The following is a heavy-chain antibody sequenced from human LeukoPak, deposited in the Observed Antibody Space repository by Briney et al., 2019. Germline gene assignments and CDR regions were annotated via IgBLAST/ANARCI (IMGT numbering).Heavy chain of an antibody. CDR2: IYYSGST. V-gene: IGHV4-59*01. J-gene: IGHJ4*02. Sequence: TSETLSLTCTVSGGSISSYYWSWIRQPPGKGLEWIGYIYYSGSTNYNPSLKSRVTISVDTSKNQFSLKLSSVTAADTAVYYCARALPGSGPYYFDYWGQGTLVTVSS. CDR3: ARALPGSGPYYFDY. D-gene: IGHD3-10*01. CDR1: GGSISSYY.